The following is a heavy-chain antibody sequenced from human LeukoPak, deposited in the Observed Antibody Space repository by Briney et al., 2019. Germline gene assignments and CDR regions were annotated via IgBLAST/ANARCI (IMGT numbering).Heavy chain of an antibody. CDR2: ISSSGSTI. CDR1: GFTFSDYY. CDR3: ARGYCGGDCYHDNGFDP. V-gene: IGHV3-11*04. D-gene: IGHD2-21*02. J-gene: IGHJ5*02. Sequence: GGSLRLSCAASGFTFSDYYMSWLRQAPGKGLEWVSYISSSGSTIHYADSVKGRFTISRDNAKNSLYLQMNSLRAEDTAVYYCARGYCGGDCYHDNGFDPWGQGTLVTVSS.